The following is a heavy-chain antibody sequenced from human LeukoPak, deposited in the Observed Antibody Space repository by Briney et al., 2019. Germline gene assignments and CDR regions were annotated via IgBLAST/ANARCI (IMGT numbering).Heavy chain of an antibody. CDR2: IYYSGST. Sequence: SETLSLTCTVSGGSISSYYWSWIRQPPGKGLEWIGYIYYSGSTNYNPSLKSRVTISVDTSKNQFSLKLSSVTAADTAVYYCARDNDYVWGSYGLNWFDPWGQGTLVTVSS. J-gene: IGHJ5*02. CDR3: ARDNDYVWGSYGLNWFDP. V-gene: IGHV4-59*01. D-gene: IGHD3-16*01. CDR1: GGSISSYY.